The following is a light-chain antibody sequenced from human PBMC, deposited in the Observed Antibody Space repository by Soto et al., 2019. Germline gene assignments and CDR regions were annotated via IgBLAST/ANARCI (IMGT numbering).Light chain of an antibody. Sequence: QSALTQPRSVSGSPGQSVTISCTGTSSDVCGYNYVSWYQQHPGKAPKLMIYAVNARPSGVPDRFSGSKSGNTASLTISGLQAEDEADYYCCSYAGSYTYVFGTGTKVTVL. CDR2: AVN. CDR1: SSDVCGYNY. V-gene: IGLV2-11*01. J-gene: IGLJ1*01. CDR3: CSYAGSYTYV.